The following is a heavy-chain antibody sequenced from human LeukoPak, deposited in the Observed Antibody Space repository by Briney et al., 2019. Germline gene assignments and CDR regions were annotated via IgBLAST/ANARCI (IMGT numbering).Heavy chain of an antibody. J-gene: IGHJ4*02. CDR1: GGSFSGYY. CDR3: ARVRRSSWPLDY. V-gene: IGHV4-34*01. CDR2: INHSGST. Sequence: KPSETLSLTCAVYGGSFSGYYWSWIRQPPGEGLEWIGEINHSGSTNYNPPLKSRVTISVDTSKNQFSLKLSSVTAADTAVYYCARVRRSSWPLDYWGQGTLVTVSS. D-gene: IGHD6-13*01.